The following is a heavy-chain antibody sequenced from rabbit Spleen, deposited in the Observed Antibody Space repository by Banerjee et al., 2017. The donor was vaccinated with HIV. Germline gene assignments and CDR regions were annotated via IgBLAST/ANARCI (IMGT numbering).Heavy chain of an antibody. D-gene: IGHD8-1*01. CDR1: GFSFSSSYY. CDR2: IYAGSTGST. Sequence: QEQLVESGGGLVQPEGSLTLTCTASGFSFSSSYYICWVRQAPWKGLEWIACIYAGSTGSTYYANWAKGRFTIYKTSSTVTLQMTSLTAADTATYFCARDTGTSFSTYGMVLWGPGTLVTVS. J-gene: IGHJ6*01. CDR3: ARDTGTSFSTYGMVL. V-gene: IGHV1S45*01.